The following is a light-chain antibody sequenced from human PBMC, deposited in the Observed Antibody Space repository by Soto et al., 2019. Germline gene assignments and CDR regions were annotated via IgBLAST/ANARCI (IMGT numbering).Light chain of an antibody. Sequence: EIVLTQSPATLSLSPGERATLSCWASQSVNRYLVWYQQKPGRAPRLLMYDASKRTTGIPARFSGSGSGTDFTLTISRLEPEDFAVYYCQQYGNSPITFGQGTRLEIK. V-gene: IGKV3-11*01. CDR3: QQYGNSPIT. CDR1: QSVNRY. J-gene: IGKJ5*01. CDR2: DAS.